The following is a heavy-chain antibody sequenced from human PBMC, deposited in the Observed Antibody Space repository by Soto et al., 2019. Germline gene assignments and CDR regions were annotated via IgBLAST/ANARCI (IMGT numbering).Heavy chain of an antibody. V-gene: IGHV1-18*04. CDR1: GYPFIKYG. Sequence: QLQLVQSAAEVKKPGASVRVSCKAYGYPFIKYGISWIRQAPEQGLEWMGWIKVDSGYTNYAQKFQGRVTMTADTSSDTAFMELRSLRIDDTAVYFCATAYDTGFDPWGQGNLVSVSS. CDR3: ATAYDTGFDP. J-gene: IGHJ5*02. CDR2: IKVDSGYT. D-gene: IGHD3-9*01.